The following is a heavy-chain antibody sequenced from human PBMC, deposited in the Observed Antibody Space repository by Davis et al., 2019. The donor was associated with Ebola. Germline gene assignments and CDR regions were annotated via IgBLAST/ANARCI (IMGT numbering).Heavy chain of an antibody. J-gene: IGHJ5*02. V-gene: IGHV5-51*01. CDR1: GYTFTTYC. CDR3: ARESNWFDP. CDR2: IYPGDYEI. Sequence: ESLMPSCQGSGYTFTTYCIARVLQVPGQGLEWNGSIYPGDYEIRYSPSLQGQATISADKSINTAYLHWSSLKASDTAIYYCARESNWFDPWGQGTLVTVSS.